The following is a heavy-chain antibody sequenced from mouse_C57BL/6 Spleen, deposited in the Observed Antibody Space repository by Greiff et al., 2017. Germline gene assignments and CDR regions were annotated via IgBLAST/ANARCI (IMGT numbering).Heavy chain of an antibody. Sequence: QVQLQQPGAELVKPGASVKMSCKASGYTFTSYWITWVKQRPGQGLEWIGDIYPGSGSTNYNEKFKSKATLTVDTSSSTAYMQLSSLTSEDSAVYYCARRRDAGYDGDYAIDYGGQGTSVTVSS. J-gene: IGHJ4*01. D-gene: IGHD2-2*01. CDR2: IYPGSGST. CDR3: ARRRDAGYDGDYAIDY. V-gene: IGHV1-55*01. CDR1: GYTFTSYW.